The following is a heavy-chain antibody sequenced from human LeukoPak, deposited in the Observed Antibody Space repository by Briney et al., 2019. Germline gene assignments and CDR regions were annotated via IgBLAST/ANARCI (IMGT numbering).Heavy chain of an antibody. CDR2: MNPNSGNT. V-gene: IGHV1-8*01. CDR3: ARAGSYCSGGSCYSDDAFYI. CDR1: AYTVTSYD. J-gene: IGHJ3*02. D-gene: IGHD2-15*01. Sequence: GPSVKLSCKASAYTVTSYDINWVRQATGQGLEWIGWMNPNSGNTGYAQKFQGRVTMTRNTVISTAYMELSSLRSEDTGVYYWARAGSYCSGGSCYSDDAFYIWGQGTMVTVSS.